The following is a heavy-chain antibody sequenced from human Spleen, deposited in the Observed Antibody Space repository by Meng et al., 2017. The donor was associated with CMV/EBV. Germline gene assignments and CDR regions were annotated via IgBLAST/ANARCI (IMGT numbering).Heavy chain of an antibody. CDR1: GFTFSSYW. V-gene: IGHV3-7*03. J-gene: IGHJ6*02. Sequence: ETLSLTCAASGFTFSSYWMSWVRQAPGKGLEWVANIKQDGSEKYYVDSVKGRFTISRDNSKNTLYLQMNSLRAEDTAVYYCARGLSVWGQGTTVTVSS. D-gene: IGHD3-16*02. CDR2: IKQDGSEK. CDR3: ARGLSV.